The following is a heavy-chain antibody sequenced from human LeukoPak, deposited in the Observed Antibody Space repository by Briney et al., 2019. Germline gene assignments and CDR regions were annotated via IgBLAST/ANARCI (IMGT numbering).Heavy chain of an antibody. J-gene: IGHJ6*03. CDR2: IYYSGST. D-gene: IGHD5-12*01. V-gene: IGHV4-59*01. CDR1: GGSISSYY. Sequence: SETLSLTCTVSGGSISSYYWSWIRQPPGKGLEWIGYIYYSGSTNYNPSLKSRVTISVDTSKNQFSLKLSSVTAADAAVYYCARGAHSGYDLYYYYYYMDVWGKGTTVTISS. CDR3: ARGAHSGYDLYYYYYYMDV.